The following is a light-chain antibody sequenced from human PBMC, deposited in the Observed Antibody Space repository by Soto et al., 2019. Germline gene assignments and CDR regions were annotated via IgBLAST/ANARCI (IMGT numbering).Light chain of an antibody. CDR3: QRYDTSPRK. Sequence: EIVLTQSPGTLSLSPGERATLSCRASQSVNTIYFAWYQQKPGQEPRLLIYSTSNRATVIPDRFSGSGSGTDFTLTITTLQPEAFAVYYCQRYDTSPRKFGEGTKVVIK. CDR2: STS. CDR1: QSVNTIY. J-gene: IGKJ1*01. V-gene: IGKV3-20*01.